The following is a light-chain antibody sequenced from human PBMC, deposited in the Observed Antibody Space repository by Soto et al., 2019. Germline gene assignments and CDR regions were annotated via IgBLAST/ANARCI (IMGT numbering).Light chain of an antibody. J-gene: IGLJ2*01. Sequence: QSVLTQPRSVSGSPGQSVTISCTGTSNDVGGYNYVSWYQQHPGKAPKLMIYDVSKRPSGVPDRFSGSKSGNTASLTISGLQAEDEADYYCCSYAGIYTVTFGGGTKLTVL. CDR3: CSYAGIYTVT. CDR1: SNDVGGYNY. V-gene: IGLV2-11*01. CDR2: DVS.